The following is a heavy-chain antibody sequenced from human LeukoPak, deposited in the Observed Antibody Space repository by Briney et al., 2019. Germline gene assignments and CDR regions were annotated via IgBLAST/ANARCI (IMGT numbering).Heavy chain of an antibody. Sequence: ASVKVSCKASGYTFTGYYMHWVRQAPGQGLEWMGWINPNSGGTNYAQKFQGRVTMTRDTSISTAYMGLSRLRSDDTAVYYCARDPYYYYYGMDVWGQGTTVTVSS. CDR3: ARDPYYYYYGMDV. CDR2: INPNSGGT. J-gene: IGHJ6*02. V-gene: IGHV1-2*02. CDR1: GYTFTGYY.